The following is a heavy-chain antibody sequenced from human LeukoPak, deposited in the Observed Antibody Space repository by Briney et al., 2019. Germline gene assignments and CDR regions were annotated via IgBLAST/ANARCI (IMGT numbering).Heavy chain of an antibody. CDR1: GYTFTSYA. D-gene: IGHD3-10*01. V-gene: IGHV1-3*01. CDR3: ARGAGEVWFGELFPLDY. Sequence: ASVKVSCKASGYTFTSYAMHWVRQATGQRLEWMGWINAGNGNTKYSQKFQGRVTITRDTSASTAYMELSSLRSEDTAVYYCARGAGEVWFGELFPLDYWGQGTLVTVSS. J-gene: IGHJ4*02. CDR2: INAGNGNT.